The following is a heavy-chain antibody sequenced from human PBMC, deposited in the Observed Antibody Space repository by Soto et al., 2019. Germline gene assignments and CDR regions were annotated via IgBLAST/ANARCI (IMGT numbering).Heavy chain of an antibody. D-gene: IGHD3-10*01. CDR1: GFTFSSYG. Sequence: QVQLVESGGGVVQPGRSLRLSCAASGFTFSSYGMHWVRQAPGKGLEWVAVIWYDGSNKYYADSVKGRFTISRDNSKNTRYLQMNSLIAEDTAVYYWARDDTMVTGNFDYWGHGTLVTVSS. V-gene: IGHV3-33*01. CDR3: ARDDTMVTGNFDY. CDR2: IWYDGSNK. J-gene: IGHJ4*01.